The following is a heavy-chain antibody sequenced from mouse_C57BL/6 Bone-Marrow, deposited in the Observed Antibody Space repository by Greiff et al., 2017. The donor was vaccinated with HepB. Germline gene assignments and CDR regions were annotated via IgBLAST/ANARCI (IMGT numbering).Heavy chain of an antibody. CDR1: GYTFTDYE. V-gene: IGHV1-15*01. CDR3: TRKEYDYDDYFDY. Sequence: VQLQQSGAELVRPGASVTLSCKASGYTFTDYEMHWVKQTPVHGLEWIGAIDPETGGTAYNQKFKGKAILTADKSSSTAYMELRSLTSEDSAVYYCTRKEYDYDDYFDYWGQGTTLTVSS. J-gene: IGHJ2*01. CDR2: IDPETGGT. D-gene: IGHD2-4*01.